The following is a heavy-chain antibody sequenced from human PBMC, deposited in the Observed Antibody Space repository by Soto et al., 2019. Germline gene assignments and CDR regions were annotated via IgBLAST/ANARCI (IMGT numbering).Heavy chain of an antibody. CDR1: GYTFTSYY. CDR3: ARAMILVVSPRPFDY. D-gene: IGHD3-22*01. V-gene: IGHV1-46*01. J-gene: IGHJ4*02. Sequence: GASVKVSCKTAGYTFTSYYMHWVRQAPGQGLEWMGIINPSGGSTSYAQKFQGRVTMTRDTSTSTVYMELSSLRSEDTAVYYCARAMILVVSPRPFDYWGQGTLVTVSS. CDR2: INPSGGST.